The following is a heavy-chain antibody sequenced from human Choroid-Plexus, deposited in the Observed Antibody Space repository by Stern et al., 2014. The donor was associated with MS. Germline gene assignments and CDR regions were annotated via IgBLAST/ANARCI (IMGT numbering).Heavy chain of an antibody. V-gene: IGHV3-30*18. CDR3: AKDRQYLTYF. D-gene: IGHD2/OR15-2a*01. CDR1: GFTLGSCA. Sequence: VQLVESGGGVVQPGRPLSLSCVASGFTLGSCAMHWVRQAPCKGLEWVAGVSYDGSNKYYADSVKGRFTISRDNSQNTLYMQMSSLRPEDTAVYYCAKDRQYLTYF. J-gene: IGHJ2*01. CDR2: VSYDGSNK.